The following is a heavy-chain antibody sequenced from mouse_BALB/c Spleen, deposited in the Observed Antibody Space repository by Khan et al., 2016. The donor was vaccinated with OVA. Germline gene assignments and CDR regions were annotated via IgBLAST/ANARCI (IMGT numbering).Heavy chain of an antibody. J-gene: IGHJ2*01. CDR2: IWAGGST. Sequence: QVQLKQSGPGLVAPSQSLSITCTVSGFSLTSSGVHWVRQPPGKGLAWLGVIWAGGSTNYNSALMSRLSISKDNSKSQVFLKMNSLQTDDTAMDYCARLEDIWGQGTTLTVSS. CDR1: GFSLTSSG. V-gene: IGHV2-9*02. D-gene: IGHD1-3*01. CDR3: ARLEDI.